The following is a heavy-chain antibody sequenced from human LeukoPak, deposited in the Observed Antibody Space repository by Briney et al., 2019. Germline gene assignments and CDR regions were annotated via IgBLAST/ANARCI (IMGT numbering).Heavy chain of an antibody. D-gene: IGHD2-2*02. J-gene: IGHJ4*02. CDR1: GGSFSGYY. CDR3: ATYCSSISCYIPDY. CDR2: ISSSSSYI. V-gene: IGHV3-21*01. Sequence: PSETLSLTCAVYGGSFSGYYWSWIRQAPGKGLEWVSSISSSSSYIYYADSVKGRFTISRDNAKNSLYLQMNSLRAEDTAVYYCATYCSSISCYIPDYWGQGTLVTVSS.